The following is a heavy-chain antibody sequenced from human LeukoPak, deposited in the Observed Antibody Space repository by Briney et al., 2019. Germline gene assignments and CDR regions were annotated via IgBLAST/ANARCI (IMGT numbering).Heavy chain of an antibody. CDR3: ARDGVTHPYYFDY. J-gene: IGHJ4*02. V-gene: IGHV1-8*02. CDR1: GYTFTSYD. D-gene: IGHD3-10*01. Sequence: ASVKVSCKASGYTFTSYDINWVRQATGQGLEWMGWMNPNSGNTGYAQKLQGRVTMTTDTSTSTAYMELRSLRSDDTAVYYCARDGVTHPYYFDYWGQGTLATVSS. CDR2: MNPNSGNT.